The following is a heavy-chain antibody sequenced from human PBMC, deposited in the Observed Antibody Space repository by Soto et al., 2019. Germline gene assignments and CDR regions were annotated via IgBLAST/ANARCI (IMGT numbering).Heavy chain of an antibody. V-gene: IGHV4-34*01. CDR1: GGAFSGYY. CDR2: IDQIGST. CDR3: AVGRDTVVRGVMNWFDP. J-gene: IGHJ5*02. Sequence: QVQLQQWGAGLLKSSETLSLTCAVYGGAFSGYYWNWLRQTPGEGLEWIGKIDQIGSTHYNPSLKRRVTMSVDTSRSQFSLKLTSVTAMDTAVYYCAVGRDTVVRGVMNWFDPWGQGTLVTVSS. D-gene: IGHD3-10*01.